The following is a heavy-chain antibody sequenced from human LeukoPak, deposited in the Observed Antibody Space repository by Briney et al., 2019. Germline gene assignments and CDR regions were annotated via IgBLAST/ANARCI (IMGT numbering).Heavy chain of an antibody. CDR2: IGGFGYTT. D-gene: IGHD3-10*01. CDR3: AEVESSYCRI. Sequence: GGSLRLSCVGSGLTFGNYGMNWDRQAPGEGMEWVSSIGGFGYTTYYADSVRGRFTIPRDTSKHSMYLQMGCLRTEDPAIYCCAEVESSYCRIWGQGTLVTVSS. CDR1: GLTFGNYG. V-gene: IGHV3-23*01. J-gene: IGHJ4*02.